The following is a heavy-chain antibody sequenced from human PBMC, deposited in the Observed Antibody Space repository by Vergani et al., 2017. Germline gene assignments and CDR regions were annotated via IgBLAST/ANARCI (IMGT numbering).Heavy chain of an antibody. CDR3: ATKSCGAPGCQIGYFRE. CDR2: ISYDGTQK. Sequence: QVHLVESGGGVVQPGRPLRLSCVVSGFTSSYYGIHWVRQAPGKGLEWVAVISYDGTQKYYADSVKGRFTISRDNSKSTLYLQMNSLRTEDTAVYYCATKSCGAPGCQIGYFREWGQGTLVTVSS. J-gene: IGHJ1*01. V-gene: IGHV3-30*03. D-gene: IGHD2-21*01. CDR1: GFTSSYYG.